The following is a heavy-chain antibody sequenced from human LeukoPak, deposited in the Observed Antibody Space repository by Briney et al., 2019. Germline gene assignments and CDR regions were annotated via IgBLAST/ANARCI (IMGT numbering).Heavy chain of an antibody. CDR1: RFTFSSYA. J-gene: IGHJ3*02. D-gene: IGHD3-22*01. CDR3: ARTIVVAFDAFDI. V-gene: IGHV3-30*14. Sequence: GGSLRLSCAASRFTFSSYAMHWVRQAPGKGLEWVSFISYDGSDKSYADSVKGRFTISRDNSKNTLYLQMNSLRAEDTAVYYCARTIVVAFDAFDIWGQGTMVTVSS. CDR2: ISYDGSDK.